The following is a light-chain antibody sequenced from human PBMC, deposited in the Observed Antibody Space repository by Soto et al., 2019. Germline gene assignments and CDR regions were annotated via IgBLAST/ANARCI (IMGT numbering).Light chain of an antibody. J-gene: IGKJ2*01. Sequence: DTVLTQSPVTLSASPGDSAILYCRASQTVFSKLAWYQQRPGQPPRLVIYEASTRATGIPARFTGGGSDTEFTLTINSLQSEDFAVYYCQQYSSWPPRYTFGQGTHLEIK. CDR1: QTVFSK. V-gene: IGKV3-15*01. CDR3: QQYSSWPPRYT. CDR2: EAS.